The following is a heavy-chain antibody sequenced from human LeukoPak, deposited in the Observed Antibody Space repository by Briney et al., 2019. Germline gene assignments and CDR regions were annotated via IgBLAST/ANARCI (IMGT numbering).Heavy chain of an antibody. CDR3: TRVFGGYDVSDY. D-gene: IGHD3-3*01. Sequence: PGGSLRLSCAASGFTFSSFWMSWVRQAPGKGLEWVANIKKNGSHKYYADSVEGRFTISRDNAKNSLYLQMDSLRVDDTAVYYCTRVFGGYDVSDYWGQGTLVTVSS. V-gene: IGHV3-7*01. J-gene: IGHJ4*02. CDR1: GFTFSSFW. CDR2: IKKNGSHK.